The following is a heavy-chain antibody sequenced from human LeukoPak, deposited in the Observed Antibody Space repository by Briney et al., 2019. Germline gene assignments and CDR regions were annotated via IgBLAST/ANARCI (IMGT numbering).Heavy chain of an antibody. D-gene: IGHD1-26*01. CDR2: IYYSGST. CDR1: GGSISSYY. Sequence: SETLSLTCTVSGGSISSYYWSWIRQPPGKGLEWIGYIYYSGSTTYNPSLKSRVTISVDTSENQFSLKVSSVTAADTAVYYCAAGATAFYYFDYWGQGSLVTVSP. J-gene: IGHJ4*02. V-gene: IGHV4-59*01. CDR3: AAGATAFYYFDY.